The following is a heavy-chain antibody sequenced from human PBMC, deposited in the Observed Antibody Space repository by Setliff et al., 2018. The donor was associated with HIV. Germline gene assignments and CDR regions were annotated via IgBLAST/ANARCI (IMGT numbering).Heavy chain of an antibody. D-gene: IGHD3-10*01. V-gene: IGHV4-39*01. J-gene: IGHJ5*02. CDR1: DYSISSGSYY. Sequence: SETLSLTCDVSDYSISSGSYYWSWIRQPPGKGLEWIGSIYYSGSTYYNPSLKSRVTISVDTSKNQFSLKLSSVTAADTAVYYCATYADRESNRFDPWGQGILVTVSS. CDR2: IYYSGST. CDR3: ATYADRESNRFDP.